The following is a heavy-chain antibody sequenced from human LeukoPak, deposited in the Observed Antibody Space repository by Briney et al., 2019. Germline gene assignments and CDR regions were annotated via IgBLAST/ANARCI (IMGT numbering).Heavy chain of an antibody. Sequence: SETLSLTCTVSGDSISSYYWSWIRQPPGKGLEWIGYIYHSGSTNYNPSLKSRVTISADTSKDQFSLKLASVTAADTAVYYCATGYSSTWYYFDYWGQGTLVTVSS. J-gene: IGHJ4*02. V-gene: IGHV4-59*01. CDR3: ATGYSSTWYYFDY. D-gene: IGHD6-13*01. CDR1: GDSISSYY. CDR2: IYHSGST.